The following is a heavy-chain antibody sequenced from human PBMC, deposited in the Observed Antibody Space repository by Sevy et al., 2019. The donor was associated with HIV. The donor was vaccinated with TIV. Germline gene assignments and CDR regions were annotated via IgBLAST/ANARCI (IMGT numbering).Heavy chain of an antibody. CDR2: IDPSDSYT. CDR3: ARRLPLFFAAGYYYMDV. D-gene: IGHD6-13*01. V-gene: IGHV5-10-1*01. J-gene: IGHJ6*03. CDR1: GYSFTSFW. Sequence: GESLKISCKGSGYSFTSFWISWVRQMPGKGLEWMRRIDPSDSYTNYSPSFQGHVTISADKSISTAYLQWSSPKASDIAMYYCARRLPLFFAAGYYYMDVWGKGTTVTVSS.